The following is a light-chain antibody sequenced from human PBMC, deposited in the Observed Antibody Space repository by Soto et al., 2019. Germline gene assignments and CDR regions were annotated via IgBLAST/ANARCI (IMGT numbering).Light chain of an antibody. CDR1: QSVSSSF. V-gene: IGKV3-20*01. J-gene: IGKJ1*01. CDR3: QQYDSSPWT. CDR2: GAS. Sequence: EIVLTQSPGTLSLSPGERATLSCRASQSVSSSFLAWYQQKPGQAPRLLIYGASSRATGIPDRFSGSGSGTDFTLTSSRLEPEDFAVYYWQQYDSSPWTFGQGTKVEIK.